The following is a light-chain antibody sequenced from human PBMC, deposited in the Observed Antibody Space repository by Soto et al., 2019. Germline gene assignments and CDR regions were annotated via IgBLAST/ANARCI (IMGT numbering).Light chain of an antibody. Sequence: QMTPSPSSVSASVGDRVTITCRASQGISSWLAWCQQKPGKAPKVLIYIASSLQSGVPSRFSGSGSGTDFSLTISSLQPEDFATYYCQQANSFPITFGQGTRLEI. J-gene: IGKJ5*01. CDR2: IAS. CDR1: QGISSW. CDR3: QQANSFPIT. V-gene: IGKV1-12*01.